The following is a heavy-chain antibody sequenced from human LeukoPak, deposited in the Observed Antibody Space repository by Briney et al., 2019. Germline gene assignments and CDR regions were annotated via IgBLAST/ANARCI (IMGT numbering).Heavy chain of an antibody. CDR3: ARKRLTMVRGVTLFDY. V-gene: IGHV4-39*01. CDR1: GGSISSSSYY. Sequence: SETLSLTCTVSGGSISSSSYYWGWIRQPPGKGLEWIGSIYHSGSTYYNPSLKSRVTISVDTSKNQFSLKLSSVTAADTAVYYCARKRLTMVRGVTLFDYWGQGTLVTVSS. J-gene: IGHJ4*02. D-gene: IGHD3-10*01. CDR2: IYHSGST.